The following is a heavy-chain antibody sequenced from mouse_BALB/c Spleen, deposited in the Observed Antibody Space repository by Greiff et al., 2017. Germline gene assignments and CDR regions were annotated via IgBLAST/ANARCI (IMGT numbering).Heavy chain of an antibody. CDR2: ISNLAYSI. D-gene: IGHD2-1*01. V-gene: IGHV5-15*02. CDR1: GFTFSDYG. J-gene: IGHJ4*01. CDR3: ARERGNYGAMDY. Sequence: DVMLVESGGGLVQPGGSRKLSCAASGFTFSDYGMAWVRQAPGKGPEWVAFISNLAYSIYYADTVTGRFTISRENAKNTLYLEMSSLRSEDTAMYYCARERGNYGAMDYWGQGTSVTVSS.